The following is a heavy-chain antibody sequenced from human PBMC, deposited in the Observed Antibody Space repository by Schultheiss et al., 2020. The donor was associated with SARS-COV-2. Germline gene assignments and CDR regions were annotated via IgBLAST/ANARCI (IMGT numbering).Heavy chain of an antibody. CDR2: IYYSGST. V-gene: IGHV4-31*03. Sequence: SETLSLTCTVSGGSISSGGYYWSWIRQHPGKGLEWIGYIYYSGSTYYNPSLKSRVTISVDKSTNHFSLKLSSVTAADTAVYYCARHSGDPHSYNWFDPWGQGTLVTGSS. D-gene: IGHD4-17*01. J-gene: IGHJ5*02. CDR1: GGSISSGGYY. CDR3: ARHSGDPHSYNWFDP.